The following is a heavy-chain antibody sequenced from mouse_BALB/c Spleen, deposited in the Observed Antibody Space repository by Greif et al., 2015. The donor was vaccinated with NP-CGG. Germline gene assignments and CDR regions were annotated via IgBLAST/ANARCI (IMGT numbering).Heavy chain of an antibody. CDR3: AISNYGYYYAMDY. CDR1: GFSLTSYG. Sequence: VKLVESGPGLVAPSQSLSITCTISGFSLTSYGVRWVRQPPGKGLEWLVVIWSDGSTTYNSALKSRLSISKDNSKSQVFLKMNSLQTDDTAMYYCAISNYGYYYAMDYWGQGTSVTVSS. J-gene: IGHJ4*01. V-gene: IGHV2-6-1*01. D-gene: IGHD2-5*01. CDR2: IWSDGST.